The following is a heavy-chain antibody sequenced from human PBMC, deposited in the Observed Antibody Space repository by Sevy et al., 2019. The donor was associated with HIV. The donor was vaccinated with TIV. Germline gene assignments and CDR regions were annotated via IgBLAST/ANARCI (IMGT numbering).Heavy chain of an antibody. CDR3: ARPRFLEWLSSGAFDI. D-gene: IGHD3-3*01. Sequence: GGSLRLSCTASGFVFSSYAMHWVRQAPGKGLEWVAFIAYDGSNKIYADSGKGRFTLSRDNSKKTLYLQMNSLGAEDKAVYYCARPRFLEWLSSGAFDIWGQGTMVTVSS. CDR2: IAYDGSNK. J-gene: IGHJ3*02. CDR1: GFVFSSYA. V-gene: IGHV3-30*04.